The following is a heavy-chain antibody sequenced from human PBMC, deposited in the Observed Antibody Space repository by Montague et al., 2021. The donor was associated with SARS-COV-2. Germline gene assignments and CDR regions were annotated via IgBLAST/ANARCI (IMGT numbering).Heavy chain of an antibody. J-gene: IGHJ3*02. D-gene: IGHD3-10*01. CDR3: ARGSYGSGSYHAFDI. CDR2: SYYSGTT. CDR1: GDSFNSPKYY. Sequence: SETLSLTCTVSGDSFNSPKYYCAWIRQPPGQGLEWIGSSYYSGTTYGNPSLRSQVTMSVDTSKTQFSLKMNSVTAADTAVYYCARGSYGSGSYHAFDIWSQGTVVAVSS. V-gene: IGHV4-39*01.